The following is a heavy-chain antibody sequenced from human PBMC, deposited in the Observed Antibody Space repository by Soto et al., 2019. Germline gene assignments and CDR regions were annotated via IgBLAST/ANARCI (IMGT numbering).Heavy chain of an antibody. CDR1: CGYSVSLGYY. CDR3: ARLEGLATISYYFGF. Sequence: SLTSTVACGYSVSLGYYWICNQQHPGKGLEWIGYIYYRGNAYYNPSLKTRVTISLDKSKNQFSLKLNSVTAADSAVYFCARLEGLATISYYFGFWGPGALVTVSS. J-gene: IGHJ4*02. V-gene: IGHV4-39*01. CDR2: IYYRGNA. D-gene: IGHD3-9*01.